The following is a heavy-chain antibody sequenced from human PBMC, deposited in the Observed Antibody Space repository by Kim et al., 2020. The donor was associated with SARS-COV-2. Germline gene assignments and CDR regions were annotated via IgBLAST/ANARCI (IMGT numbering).Heavy chain of an antibody. CDR2: GSEK. V-gene: IGHV3-7*01. CDR3: ASTQTFDY. Sequence: GSEKNFVDSVKGRFTISGDNAKNSLYLQMNSLRVEDTAVYYCASTQTFDYWGQGNLVTISS. J-gene: IGHJ4*02.